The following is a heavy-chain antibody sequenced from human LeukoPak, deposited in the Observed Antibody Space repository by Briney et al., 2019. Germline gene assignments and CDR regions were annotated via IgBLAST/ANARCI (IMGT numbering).Heavy chain of an antibody. D-gene: IGHD5-24*01. Sequence: PSETLSLTCTVSGGSISSYYWSWIRQPPGKGLEWIGYINYSGSTNYNPSLKSRVTISVDTSKNQFSLKLSSVTAADTAVYYCARVGDGYNPYYYHYGMDVWGQGTTVTVPS. CDR1: GGSISSYY. J-gene: IGHJ6*02. CDR3: ARVGDGYNPYYYHYGMDV. V-gene: IGHV4-59*01. CDR2: INYSGST.